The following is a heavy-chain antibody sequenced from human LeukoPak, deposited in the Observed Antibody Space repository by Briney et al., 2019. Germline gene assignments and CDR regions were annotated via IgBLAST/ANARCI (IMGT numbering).Heavy chain of an antibody. D-gene: IGHD6-19*01. V-gene: IGHV1-46*01. J-gene: IGHJ4*02. CDR3: AVVDLAVAVYFDY. CDR2: INPSGGST. Sequence: ASVKASCKASGYTFTSYYMHWVLQAPGQGLELMGIINPSGGSTSYAQKFQGRVTLTRDTSTSTVYMELSSLRSEDTAVYYCAVVDLAVAVYFDYWGQGTLVTVSS. CDR1: GYTFTSYY.